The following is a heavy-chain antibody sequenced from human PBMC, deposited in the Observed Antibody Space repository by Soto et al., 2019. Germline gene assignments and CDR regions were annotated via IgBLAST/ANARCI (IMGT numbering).Heavy chain of an antibody. V-gene: IGHV1-18*01. J-gene: IGHJ4*02. CDR2: IRAFSGRK. CDR1: GFNFFNYG. D-gene: IGHD1-26*01. CDR3: ARTSSTANFEG. Sequence: QVQLVQSGAEVKKPGASVKVSCKTSGFNFFNYGYTWVRQAPGQGLEWVGCIRAFSGRKDYAPKFQGRGTLTADTSPSTAYMELGSLTSDDTAVYYCARTSSTANFEGWGQGTLVTVSS.